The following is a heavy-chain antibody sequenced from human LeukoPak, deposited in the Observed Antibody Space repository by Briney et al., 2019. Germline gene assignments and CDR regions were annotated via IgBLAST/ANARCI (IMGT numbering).Heavy chain of an antibody. D-gene: IGHD1-20*01. Sequence: SETLSLTCTVSGGSISSTTYYWGWIRQPPGKGLEGIGSIYYSGSTYYNPSLKSRVTISVDTSKNQFSLKLSSVTAADTAVYYCARGYNWNPEFDPWGQGTLVTVSS. V-gene: IGHV4-39*01. CDR1: GGSISSTTYY. CDR2: IYYSGST. J-gene: IGHJ5*02. CDR3: ARGYNWNPEFDP.